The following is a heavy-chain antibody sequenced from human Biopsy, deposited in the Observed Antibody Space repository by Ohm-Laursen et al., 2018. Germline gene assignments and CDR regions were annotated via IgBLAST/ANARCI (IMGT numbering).Heavy chain of an antibody. D-gene: IGHD3-22*01. J-gene: IGHJ6*02. V-gene: IGHV1-8*01. CDR1: GYTFTSYD. CDR3: VRGVDYYDPYHYYALDV. CDR2: MNPNSGNT. Sequence: SSVKVSCKASGYTFTSYDINWVRQAPGQGLEWMGWMNPNSGNTDYAQKFQGRVTMTRNTSVSTAYMELNSLRSEDTAVYYCVRGVDYYDPYHYYALDVWGQGTTVTVSS.